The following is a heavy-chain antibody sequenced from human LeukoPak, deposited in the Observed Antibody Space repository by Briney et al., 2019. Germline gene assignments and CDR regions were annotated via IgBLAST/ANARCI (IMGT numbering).Heavy chain of an antibody. CDR3: ARDWNGSPAYDTFDF. D-gene: IGHD1-26*01. V-gene: IGHV3-33*01. Sequence: PGGSLRLSCAVSGFTFSAYGMHWFRQAPGKGLEWVAVIGYDGSKEYYLDAVKGRFTISRDNSKNTLFLQMNSLRVDDTAVYYCARDWNGSPAYDTFDFWGQGTMVTVSS. CDR2: IGYDGSKE. J-gene: IGHJ3*01. CDR1: GFTFSAYG.